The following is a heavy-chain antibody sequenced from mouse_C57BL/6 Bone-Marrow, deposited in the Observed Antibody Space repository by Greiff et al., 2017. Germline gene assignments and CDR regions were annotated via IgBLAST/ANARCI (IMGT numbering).Heavy chain of an antibody. D-gene: IGHD1-1*01. CDR3: ARGDYYGSSYAWFAY. CDR2: IYPRSGNT. J-gene: IGHJ3*01. V-gene: IGHV1-81*01. CDR1: GYTFTSYG. Sequence: VKLQQSGAELARPGASVKLSCEASGYTFTSYGISWVKQRTGQGLEWIGEIYPRSGNTYYNEKFKGKATLTADKSSSTAYMELRSLTSEDSAVYFCARGDYYGSSYAWFAYWGQGTLVTVSA.